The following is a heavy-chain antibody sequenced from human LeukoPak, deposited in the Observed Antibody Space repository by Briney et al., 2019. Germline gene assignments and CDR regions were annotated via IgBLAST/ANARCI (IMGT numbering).Heavy chain of an antibody. V-gene: IGHV1-69*06. J-gene: IGHJ4*02. CDR1: GGTFSSYA. Sequence: ASVKVSCKASGGTFSSYAISWVRQAPGQGLEWMGGIIPIFGTANYAQKFQGRVTITADKSTSTAYMELSSLRSEDTAVYYCARGIHYYDSSGYYPINFDYWGQGTLVTVSS. D-gene: IGHD3-22*01. CDR2: IIPIFGTA. CDR3: ARGIHYYDSSGYYPINFDY.